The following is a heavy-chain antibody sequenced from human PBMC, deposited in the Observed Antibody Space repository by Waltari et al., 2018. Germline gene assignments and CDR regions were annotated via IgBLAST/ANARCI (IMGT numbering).Heavy chain of an antibody. CDR2: IKQDGSEK. V-gene: IGHV3-7*01. CDR1: GFTFSSYW. Sequence: EVQLVESGGGLVQPGGSLRLSCAASGFTFSSYWMSWVRQAPGKGLEWVAIKQDGSEKYNVDSVKGRFTISRDNAKNSLYLQLNSLRAEDTAVYYCARNLLDYDILTGYYYYYGMDVWGQGTTVTVSS. J-gene: IGHJ6*02. CDR3: ARNLLDYDILTGYYYYYGMDV. D-gene: IGHD3-9*01.